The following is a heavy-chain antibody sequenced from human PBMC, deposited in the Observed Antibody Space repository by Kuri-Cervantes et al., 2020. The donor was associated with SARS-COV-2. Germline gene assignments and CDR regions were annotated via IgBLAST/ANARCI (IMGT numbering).Heavy chain of an antibody. CDR2: IYYSGST. CDR1: GGSISSGDYY. CDR3: ARDRRVVIGGGGLAGYMDV. Sequence: SETLSLTCTVSGGSISSGDYYWSWIRQPPGKGLEWIGYIYYSGSTYYNPSLKSRVTISVDTSKNQFSLKLSSVTAADTAVYYRARDRRVVIGGGGLAGYMDVWGKGTTVTVSS. V-gene: IGHV4-30-4*08. J-gene: IGHJ6*03. D-gene: IGHD3-3*01.